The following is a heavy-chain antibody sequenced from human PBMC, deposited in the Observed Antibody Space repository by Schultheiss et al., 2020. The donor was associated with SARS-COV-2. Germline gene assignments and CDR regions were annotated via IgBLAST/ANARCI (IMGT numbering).Heavy chain of an antibody. D-gene: IGHD6-19*01. CDR2: IYYSGST. CDR3: GRRAVAGTGWFDP. CDR1: GGSISSSNW. Sequence: SQTLSLTCAVSGGSISSSNWWSWVRQPPGKGLEWIGYIYYSGSTYYNPSLKSRVTISVDTSRNQFSLKLSSVTAADTAVYYCGRRAVAGTGWFDPWGQGTLVTVSS. V-gene: IGHV4-4*02. J-gene: IGHJ5*02.